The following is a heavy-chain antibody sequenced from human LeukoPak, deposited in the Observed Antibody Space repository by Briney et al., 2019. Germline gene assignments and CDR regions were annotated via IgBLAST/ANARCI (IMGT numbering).Heavy chain of an antibody. CDR3: ARDLYRIVVVPHYFDY. CDR1: GFTFSNW. CDR2: IKKDGSEK. Sequence: GGSLRLSCAASGFTFSNWMSWVRQAPGRGLEWVANIKKDGSEKYYVGSVKGRFTISRDNAKNSLYLQMNSLKAEDTAVYYCARDLYRIVVVPHYFDYWGQGTLVTVSS. V-gene: IGHV3-7*01. D-gene: IGHD3-22*01. J-gene: IGHJ4*02.